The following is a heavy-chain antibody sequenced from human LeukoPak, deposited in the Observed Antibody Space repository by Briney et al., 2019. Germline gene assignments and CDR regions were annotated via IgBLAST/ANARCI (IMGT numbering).Heavy chain of an antibody. CDR3: AKGAQQLVYWVDY. J-gene: IGHJ4*02. V-gene: IGHV3-23*01. CDR2: ISGSGGST. Sequence: TGRSLRLSCAASRFTFNNYAMSWVRQAPGKGLEWVSVISGSGGSTYYADSVKGRFTISRDNSKNTLYLQMNSLRAEDTAVYYCAKGAQQLVYWVDYWGQGTLVTVSS. D-gene: IGHD6-13*01. CDR1: RFTFNNYA.